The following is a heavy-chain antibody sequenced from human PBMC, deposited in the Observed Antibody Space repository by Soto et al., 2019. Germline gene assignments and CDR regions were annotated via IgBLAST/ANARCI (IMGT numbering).Heavy chain of an antibody. CDR2: ISAYNGNT. D-gene: IGHD6-13*01. J-gene: IGHJ5*02. CDR3: AREVAAAGGNWFDP. CDR1: GYPFSSYG. V-gene: IGHV1-18*01. Sequence: ASVKVSFVASGYPFSSYGISWVGQATRPGLVWMGWISAYNGNTDYAQKLQGRVTMTTDTSTSTAYMELRSLRSDDTAVYYCAREVAAAGGNWFDPWGQGTLVTVSS.